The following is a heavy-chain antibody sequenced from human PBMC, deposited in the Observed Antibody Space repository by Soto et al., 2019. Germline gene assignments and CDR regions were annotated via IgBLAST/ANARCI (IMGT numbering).Heavy chain of an antibody. D-gene: IGHD1-26*01. CDR1: GFAFSTYA. CDR3: AKDLGATTDYYFDY. CDR2: ISGGGGST. J-gene: IGHJ4*02. V-gene: IGHV3-23*01. Sequence: GGSLRLSCAASGFAFSTYAMSWFRQAPGKGLEWVSGISGGGGSTYYIDSVKGRFTISRDTSKNTLSLQMNSLRAEDTAVYYCAKDLGATTDYYFDYWGQGTPVTVSS.